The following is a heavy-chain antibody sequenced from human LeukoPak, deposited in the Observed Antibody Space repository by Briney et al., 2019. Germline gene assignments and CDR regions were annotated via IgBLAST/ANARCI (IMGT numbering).Heavy chain of an antibody. J-gene: IGHJ4*02. CDR3: ARVRTGGYVYLTDY. CDR1: GGSFSGYY. D-gene: IGHD5-12*01. CDR2: INHSGST. Sequence: SETLSLTCAVYGGSFSGYYWSWIRQPPGKGLEWIGEINHSGSTNYNPSLKGRVTISVDTSKNQFSLKLSSVTAADTAVYYCARVRTGGYVYLTDYWGQGTLVTVSS. V-gene: IGHV4-34*01.